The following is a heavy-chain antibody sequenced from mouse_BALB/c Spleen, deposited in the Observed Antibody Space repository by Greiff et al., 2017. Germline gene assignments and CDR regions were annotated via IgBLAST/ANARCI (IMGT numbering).Heavy chain of an antibody. CDR3: ARDGNYGHFDV. V-gene: IGHV14-3*02. CDR2: IDPANGNT. D-gene: IGHD2-1*01. J-gene: IGHJ1*01. CDR1: GFNIRDTY. Sequence: VQLQQSGAELVKPGASVKLSCTASGFNIRDTYMHWVKQRPEQGLEWIGRIDPANGNTKYDPKFQGKATITADTSSNTAYLQLSSLTSEDTAVYYCARDGNYGHFDVWGAGTTVTVSS.